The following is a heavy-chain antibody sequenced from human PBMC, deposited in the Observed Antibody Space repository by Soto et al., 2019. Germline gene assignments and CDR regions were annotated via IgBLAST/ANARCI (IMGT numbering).Heavy chain of an antibody. V-gene: IGHV1-18*01. D-gene: IGHD6-19*01. CDR2: ISAYNGNT. J-gene: IGHJ5*02. CDR3: ARDAVAGKRNWFDP. CDR1: GYTFTSYG. Sequence: GPSLKVSCKASGYTFTSYGISWVRQAPGQGLEWMGWISAYNGNTNYAQKLQGRVTMTTDTSTSTAYMELRSLRSDDTAVYYCARDAVAGKRNWFDPWGQGTLVTVSS.